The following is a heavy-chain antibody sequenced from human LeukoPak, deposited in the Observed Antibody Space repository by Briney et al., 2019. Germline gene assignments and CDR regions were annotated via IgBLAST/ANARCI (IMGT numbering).Heavy chain of an antibody. D-gene: IGHD3-10*01. CDR1: GFSFRSYW. J-gene: IGHJ6*04. CDR3: ARGITMVRGHYYGMDV. V-gene: IGHV3-7*03. Sequence: GGSLRLSCAASGFSFRSYWMSWVRQAPGKGLEWVANIKQDGGEKYYVDSVKGRFTISRDNDKNSLYLQMNSLRAEDTAVYYCARGITMVRGHYYGMDVWGKGTTVTVSS. CDR2: IKQDGGEK.